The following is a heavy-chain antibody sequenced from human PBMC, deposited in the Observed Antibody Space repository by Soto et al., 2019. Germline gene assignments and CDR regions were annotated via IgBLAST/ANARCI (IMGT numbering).Heavy chain of an antibody. J-gene: IGHJ1*01. CDR1: GYTFSSYG. CDR3: ARCDFVDYVPTLDH. D-gene: IGHD4-17*01. V-gene: IGHV1-18*01. Sequence: QVHLMQSGAEVKSPGASVRVSCKASGYTFSSYGVSWVRQAPGHGLEFMGWISVYNGHTNYAQKFQGRVTMTTDTSTSTAYMELRSLRSADTAVYFCARCDFVDYVPTLDHWGKGTLVTVSA. CDR2: ISVYNGHT.